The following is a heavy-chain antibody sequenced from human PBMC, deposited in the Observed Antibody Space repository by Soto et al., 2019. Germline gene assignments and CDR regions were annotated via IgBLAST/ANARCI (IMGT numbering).Heavy chain of an antibody. J-gene: IGHJ3*02. Sequence: PGGSLRLSCAAYGLPFSTYAMCWVRQTPRKRMEWVSAFSQDGDEVSYPVTVKGRITISGDKSRYRLYLQMTRLRLADTAVYYCAFPRGYGVLDTYYIWGQGARVTVS. CDR1: GLPFSTYA. D-gene: IGHD4-17*01. V-gene: IGHV3-23*01. CDR2: FSQDGDEV. CDR3: AFPRGYGVLDTYYI.